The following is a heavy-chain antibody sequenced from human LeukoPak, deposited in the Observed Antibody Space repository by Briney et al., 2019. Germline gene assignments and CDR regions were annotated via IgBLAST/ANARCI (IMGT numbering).Heavy chain of an antibody. D-gene: IGHD2-2*01. CDR1: GGSISSYY. V-gene: IGHV4-59*01. Sequence: SETLSLTCTVSGGSISSYYWSWIRQPPGKGLEWIGYIYYSGSTNYNPSLESRVTISVDTSKNQFSLKLSSVTAADTAVYYCARDWLGYCSSTSCYHYGMDVWGQGTTVTVSS. CDR2: IYYSGST. J-gene: IGHJ6*02. CDR3: ARDWLGYCSSTSCYHYGMDV.